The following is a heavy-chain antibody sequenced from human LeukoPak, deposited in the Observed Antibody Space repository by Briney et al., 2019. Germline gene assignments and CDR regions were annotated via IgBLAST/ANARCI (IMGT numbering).Heavy chain of an antibody. J-gene: IGHJ4*02. CDR1: GGSISTYY. CDR2: INHSGST. CDR3: ARQKRLLRYFDWLLSYYFDY. D-gene: IGHD3-9*01. V-gene: IGHV4-34*01. Sequence: SETLSLTCTVSGGSISTYYWSWIRQPPGKGLEWIGEINHSGSTNYNPSLKSRVTISVDTSKNQFSLKLSSVTAADTAVYCCARQKRLLRYFDWLLSYYFDYWGQGTLVTVSS.